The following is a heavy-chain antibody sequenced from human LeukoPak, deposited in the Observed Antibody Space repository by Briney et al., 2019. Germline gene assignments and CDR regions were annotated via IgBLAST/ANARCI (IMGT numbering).Heavy chain of an antibody. V-gene: IGHV3-23*01. CDR2: ISGTGGST. CDR3: AKDRWFGELSYFDY. CDR1: GFTFSNYA. J-gene: IGHJ4*02. D-gene: IGHD3-10*01. Sequence: GGSLRLSCAASGFTFSNYAMSWVRQAPGKGLEWVSVISGTGGSTYYADSVKGRFTISRDNSKNTLYLQMNSLRAEDTAVYYCAKDRWFGELSYFDYWGQGTLVTVSS.